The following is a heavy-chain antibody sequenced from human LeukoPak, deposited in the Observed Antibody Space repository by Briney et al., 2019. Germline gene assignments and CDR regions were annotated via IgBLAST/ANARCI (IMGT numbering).Heavy chain of an antibody. CDR2: IYYTGST. V-gene: IGHV4-59*08. Sequence: SETLSLTCTVSGGSISFPYYWSWIRQPPGKGLEWIGYIYYTGSTYYNPSLKSRVTMSVDTSKNQFSLKLSSVTAADTAVYYCAGSMTTVPTSLDYWGQGTLVTVSS. CDR1: GGSISFPYY. CDR3: AGSMTTVPTSLDY. D-gene: IGHD4-17*01. J-gene: IGHJ4*02.